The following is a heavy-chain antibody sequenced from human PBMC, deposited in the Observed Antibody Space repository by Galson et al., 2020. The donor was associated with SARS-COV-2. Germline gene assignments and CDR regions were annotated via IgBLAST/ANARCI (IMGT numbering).Heavy chain of an antibody. CDR2: INPDSGDT. Sequence: GESLKISCKASGYTFPDYYIHWVRQAPGQGPEWMGWINPDSGDTSYARKFQGRVTLTTDTSMNIAYMELRNLRSDDTAVYFCCTKGSVYFVSWGQGTLVTVAS. V-gene: IGHV1-2*02. CDR3: CTKGSVYFVS. CDR1: GYTFPDYY. J-gene: IGHJ4*02. D-gene: IGHD2-2*01.